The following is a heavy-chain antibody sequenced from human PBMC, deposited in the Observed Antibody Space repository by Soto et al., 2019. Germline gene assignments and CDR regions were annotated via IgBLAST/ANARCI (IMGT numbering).Heavy chain of an antibody. CDR3: ARRGSGSYYDY. CDR2: ISGSGDST. V-gene: IGHV3-23*01. CDR1: GFTFSSYA. J-gene: IGHJ4*02. Sequence: EVQLLESGGGLVQPGGSLRLSCAASGFTFSSYAMRWVRQAPVKGLEWVSAISGSGDSTYYADSVKGRFTISRDNSENTLYLQMNSLRAEDTAVYYCARRGSGSYYDYCGQGTLVTVSS. D-gene: IGHD1-26*01.